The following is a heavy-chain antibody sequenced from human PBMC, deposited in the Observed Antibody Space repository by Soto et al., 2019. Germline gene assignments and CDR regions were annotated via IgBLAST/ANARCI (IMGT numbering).Heavy chain of an antibody. D-gene: IGHD2-15*01. V-gene: IGHV3-23*01. Sequence: EVQLLESGGGLVQPGESLRLSCAASGFTFSSYAMTWVRQAPGKGLEWVSSISGSGDYTYFADSVKGRFTISRDNSKDTLYLQMSTLRGEDTAIYYCAKGSRSHPQGCFDPGGQGTLGTVSS. CDR1: GFTFSSYA. CDR2: ISGSGDYT. J-gene: IGHJ5*02. CDR3: AKGSRSHPQGCFDP.